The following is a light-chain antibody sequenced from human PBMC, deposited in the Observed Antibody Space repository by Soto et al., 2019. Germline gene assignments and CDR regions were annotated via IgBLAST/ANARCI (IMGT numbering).Light chain of an antibody. CDR2: DVS. CDR1: SSDIGGYNF. J-gene: IGLJ2*01. CDR3: SSYANFCPRV. V-gene: IGLV2-14*03. Sequence: QSALTQPASVSGSPGQSITISCTGTSSDIGGYNFVSWYQKYPGKAPKVVIYDVSSRPSGVSNRFSGSKSGNTASLTISGLQADDEADYHCSSYANFCPRVFGGGTQLTVL.